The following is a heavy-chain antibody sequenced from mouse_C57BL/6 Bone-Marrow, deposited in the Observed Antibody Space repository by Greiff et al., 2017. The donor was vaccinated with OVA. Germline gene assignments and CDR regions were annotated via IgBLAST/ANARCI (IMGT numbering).Heavy chain of an antibody. D-gene: IGHD1-1*01. V-gene: IGHV1-22*01. CDR1: GYTFTDYN. J-gene: IGHJ2*01. CDR2: INPNNGGT. Sequence: EVQLQESGPELVKPGASVKMSCKASGYTFTDYNMHWVKQSHGKSLEWIGYINPNNGGTSYNQKFKGKATLTVNKSSSTAYMELRSLTSEDSAVYYCASPITTVVEGYFDYWGQGTTLTVSS. CDR3: ASPITTVVEGYFDY.